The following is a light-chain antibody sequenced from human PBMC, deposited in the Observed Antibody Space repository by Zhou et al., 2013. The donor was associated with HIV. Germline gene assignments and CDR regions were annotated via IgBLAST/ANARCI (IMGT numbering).Light chain of an antibody. Sequence: EIVLTQSPGTLSLSPGERATLSCRASQSVSSSYLAWYQQKPGQAPRLLIYGASSRATGIPDRFSGSGSGTDFTLTISRLEPEDFAVYYCQQYSSSPTWTFGQGTEGGNQT. CDR2: GAS. CDR3: QQYSSSPTWT. J-gene: IGKJ1*01. CDR1: QSVSSSY. V-gene: IGKV3-20*01.